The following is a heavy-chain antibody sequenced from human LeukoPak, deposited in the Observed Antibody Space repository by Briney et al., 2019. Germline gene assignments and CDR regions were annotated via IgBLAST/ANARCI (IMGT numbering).Heavy chain of an antibody. CDR1: GGXFSGYA. J-gene: IGHJ5*02. CDR2: IIPIFVTA. D-gene: IGHD6-13*01. CDR3: ARGGWSGDSSSWFPSWFDP. V-gene: IGHV1-69*13. Sequence: ASVKVSCKASGGXFSGYAISWVRQAPGQGLEWMGGIIPIFVTANYAQKFQDRVTITADESTSTAYMELSSLRSEDTAVYYCARGGWSGDSSSWFPSWFDPWGQGTLVTVSS.